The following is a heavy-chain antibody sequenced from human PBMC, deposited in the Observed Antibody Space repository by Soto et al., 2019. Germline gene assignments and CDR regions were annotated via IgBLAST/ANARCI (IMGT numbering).Heavy chain of an antibody. J-gene: IGHJ4*02. CDR2: ISYDGSNK. V-gene: IGHV3-30*18. CDR3: AKDYGGNSGFYFDY. Sequence: QVQLVESGGGVVQPGRSLRLSCAASGFTFSSYGMHWVRQAPGKGLEWVAVISYDGSNKYYADSVKGRFTISRDNSKNTLYLQMSSLRAEDTAVYYCAKDYGGNSGFYFDYWGQGTLVTVSS. CDR1: GFTFSSYG. D-gene: IGHD4-17*01.